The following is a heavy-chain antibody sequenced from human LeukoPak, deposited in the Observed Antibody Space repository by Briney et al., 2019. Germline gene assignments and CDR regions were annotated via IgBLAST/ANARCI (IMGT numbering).Heavy chain of an antibody. J-gene: IGHJ4*02. Sequence: PSETLSLTCTASGGYIGSYYWSWIRQAAGKGLEWIGRIHTSENTDYNPSLKSRVTMSVDMSTSQFSLRLTSVTAADTAVYYCARGKYYYDSSGYYYYFDYWGQGTLVTVSS. D-gene: IGHD3-22*01. CDR1: GGYIGSYY. CDR3: ARGKYYYDSSGYYYYFDY. V-gene: IGHV4-4*07. CDR2: IHTSENT.